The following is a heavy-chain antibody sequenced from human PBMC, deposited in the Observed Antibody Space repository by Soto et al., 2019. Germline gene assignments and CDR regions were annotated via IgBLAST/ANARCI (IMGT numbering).Heavy chain of an antibody. CDR1: GFTFSSYE. D-gene: IGHD3-3*01. J-gene: IGHJ6*02. CDR2: ISSSGSTI. CDR3: ARDPGLRFLEWSYGHYV. V-gene: IGHV3-48*03. Sequence: GGSLRLSCAASGFTFSSYEMNCVRQAPWKGLEGVSYISSSGSTIYYADSVKGRFTISRDNAKNSLYLKMNSLRAEDTAVYYCARDPGLRFLEWSYGHYVWGQGTTVTVSS.